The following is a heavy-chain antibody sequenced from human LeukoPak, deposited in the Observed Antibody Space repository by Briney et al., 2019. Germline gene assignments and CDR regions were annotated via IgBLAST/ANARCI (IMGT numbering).Heavy chain of an antibody. J-gene: IGHJ3*02. V-gene: IGHV1-8*03. Sequence: ASVKVSCKASGYTFTSYDINWVRQATGQGLEWMGWMNPNSGNTGYAQKFQGRVTITRNTSISTAYMELSSLRSEDTAVYYCASWSGYYGEAFDIWGQGTMVTVSS. CDR3: ASWSGYYGEAFDI. CDR2: MNPNSGNT. CDR1: GYTFTSYD. D-gene: IGHD3-3*01.